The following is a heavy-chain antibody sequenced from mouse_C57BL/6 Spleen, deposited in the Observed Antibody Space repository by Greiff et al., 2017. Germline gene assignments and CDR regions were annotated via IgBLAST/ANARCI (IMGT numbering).Heavy chain of an antibody. CDR1: GFNIKDYY. V-gene: IGHV14-2*01. Sequence: VQLKESGAELVKPGASVKLSCTASGFNIKDYYMHWVKQRPEQGLEWIGRIDPEDGETKYAPKFQGKATITADTSSNTAYLQLSSLTSEDTAVYYCASLYYGSSAFAYWGQGTLVTVSA. D-gene: IGHD1-1*01. CDR3: ASLYYGSSAFAY. CDR2: IDPEDGET. J-gene: IGHJ3*01.